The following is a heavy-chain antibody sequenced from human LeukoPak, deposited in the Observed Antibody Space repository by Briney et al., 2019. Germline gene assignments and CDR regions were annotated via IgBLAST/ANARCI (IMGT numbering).Heavy chain of an antibody. Sequence: GGSLRLSCAASGFTFSSYWMSWVRQAPGKGLEWEANIKQDGSEKYYVDSVKGRFTISRDNAKNSLYLQMNSLRAEDTAVYYCARKRGISGPSWAPIKYYMDVWGKGTTVTVSS. CDR3: ARKRGISGPSWAPIKYYMDV. V-gene: IGHV3-7*01. CDR1: GFTFSSYW. J-gene: IGHJ6*03. D-gene: IGHD2-15*01. CDR2: IKQDGSEK.